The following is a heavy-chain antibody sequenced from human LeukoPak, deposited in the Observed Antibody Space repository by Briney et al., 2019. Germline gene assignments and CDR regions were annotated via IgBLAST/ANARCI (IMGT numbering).Heavy chain of an antibody. CDR1: GFALSSYS. D-gene: IGHD2-15*01. V-gene: IGHV3-21*01. J-gene: IGHJ4*02. CDR2: ISSGSSYL. Sequence: GGSLRLSCAASGFALSSYSMNWVRQAPGKGLEWVSSISSGSSYLYYADSVKGRFTISRDNAKNSLYLQMNSLRAEDAAVYYCARGPVHLCSSGGCPPKPTFDYWGQGTLVTVSS. CDR3: ARGPVHLCSSGGCPPKPTFDY.